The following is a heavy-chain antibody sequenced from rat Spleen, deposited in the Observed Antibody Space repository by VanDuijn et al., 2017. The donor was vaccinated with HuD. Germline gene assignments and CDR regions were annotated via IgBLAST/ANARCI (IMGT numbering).Heavy chain of an antibody. D-gene: IGHD1-5*01. CDR3: ARHAYRYNSNWFAY. CDR1: GFTFNDYD. CDR2: ISYDGSRT. V-gene: IGHV5-7*01. J-gene: IGHJ3*01. Sequence: EVQLVEPGGGLVQPGRSLKLSCAASGFTFNDYDMAWVRQAPKKGLEWVATISYDGSRTYYRDSVKGRFTISRYNAKSTLYLQMDSLGSEDTATYYCARHAYRYNSNWFAYWGQGTLVTVSS.